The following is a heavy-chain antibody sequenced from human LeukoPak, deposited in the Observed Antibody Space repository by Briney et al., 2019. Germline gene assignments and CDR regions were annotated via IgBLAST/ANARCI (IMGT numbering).Heavy chain of an antibody. Sequence: VASVKVSCKASGYTFTSYGISWVRQAPGQGLEWMGWISAYNGNTNYAQKLQGRVTMTTDTSTSTAYMELRSLRSDDTAVYYCARDLHDLYGAAAGTPTLDYWGQGTLVTVSS. CDR1: GYTFTSYG. CDR3: ARDLHDLYGAAAGTPTLDY. D-gene: IGHD6-13*01. J-gene: IGHJ4*02. V-gene: IGHV1-18*01. CDR2: ISAYNGNT.